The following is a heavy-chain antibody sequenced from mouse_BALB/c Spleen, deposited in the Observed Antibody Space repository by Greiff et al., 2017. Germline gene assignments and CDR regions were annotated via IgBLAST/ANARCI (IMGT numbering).Heavy chain of an antibody. Sequence: QVQLQQSDTELVKPGALVKISCKASGYTFTSYDINWVKQRPGQGLEWIGWIYPGDGSTKYNEKFKGKATLTADKSSSTAYMQLSSLTSENSAVYFCARSHYYYGSSYDLYYFDYWGQGTTLTVSS. V-gene: IGHV1S56*01. CDR2: IYPGDGST. CDR3: ARSHYYYGSSYDLYYFDY. J-gene: IGHJ2*01. D-gene: IGHD1-1*01. CDR1: GYTFTSYD.